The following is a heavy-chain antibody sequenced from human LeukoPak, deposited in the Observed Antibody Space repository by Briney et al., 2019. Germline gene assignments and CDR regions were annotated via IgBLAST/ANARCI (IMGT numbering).Heavy chain of an antibody. D-gene: IGHD6-19*01. CDR3: ARPIAVAGTRAFDI. V-gene: IGHV4-59*08. CDR2: IYYSGST. CDR1: GGSISSYY. Sequence: SETLSLTCTVSGGSISSYYWSWIRQPPGKGLEWIGYIYYSGSTNYNPSLKSRVTISVDTSKNQFSLKLSSVTAADTVVYYCARPIAVAGTRAFDIWGQGTMVTVSS. J-gene: IGHJ3*02.